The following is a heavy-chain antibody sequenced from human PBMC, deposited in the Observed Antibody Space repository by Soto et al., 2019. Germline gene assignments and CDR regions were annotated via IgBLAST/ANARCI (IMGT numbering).Heavy chain of an antibody. V-gene: IGHV1-8*01. D-gene: IGHD6-19*01. CDR1: GYTFTSYD. CDR3: ARGRSIAVAGPPDYYYGMDV. J-gene: IGHJ6*02. Sequence: ASVKVSFKASGYTFTSYDINWVRQATGQGLGWMGWMNPNSGNTGYAQKFQGRVTMTRNTSIRTAYMELSSLRSEDTAVYYCARGRSIAVAGPPDYYYGMDVWGQGTTVTVSS. CDR2: MNPNSGNT.